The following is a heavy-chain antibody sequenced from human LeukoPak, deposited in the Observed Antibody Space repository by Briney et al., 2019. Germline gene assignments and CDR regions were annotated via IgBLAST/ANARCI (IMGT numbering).Heavy chain of an antibody. D-gene: IGHD3-16*01. CDR2: IKQDGSEK. V-gene: IGHV3-7*03. Sequence: GGSLRLSCAASGFTFSTYWMSWVRQAPGKGLEWVANIKQDGSEKYYVDSVKGRFTISRDNAKNSLYLQMNSLRAEDTAVYYCALGGRYFFAYWGQGTLVTVPS. CDR1: GFTFSTYW. CDR3: ALGGRYFFAY. J-gene: IGHJ4*02.